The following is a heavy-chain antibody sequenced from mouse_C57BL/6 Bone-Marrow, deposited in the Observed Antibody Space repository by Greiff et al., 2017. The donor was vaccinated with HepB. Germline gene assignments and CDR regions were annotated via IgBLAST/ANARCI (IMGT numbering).Heavy chain of an antibody. CDR2: IYPRDGST. J-gene: IGHJ4*01. D-gene: IGHD1-1*01. CDR1: GYTFTSYD. V-gene: IGHV1-85*01. Sequence: VQRVESGPELVKPGASVKLSCKASGYTFTSYDINWVKQRPGQGLEWIGWIYPRDGSTKYNEKFKGKATLTVDTSSSTAYMELHSLTSEDSAVYFCARGNYYGSRVYAMDYWGQGTSVTVSS. CDR3: ARGNYYGSRVYAMDY.